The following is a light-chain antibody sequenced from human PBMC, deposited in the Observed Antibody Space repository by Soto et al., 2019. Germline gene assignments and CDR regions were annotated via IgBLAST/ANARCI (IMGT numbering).Light chain of an antibody. CDR3: QQHGSSPLWT. CDR1: QSVSSSY. CDR2: GAS. Sequence: ELVLTQSPATLSLSPGASAPLSCGPRQSVSSSYLAWYQQKPGQAPRLLIYGASSRATGIPDRFSGSGSGTDFTLTISRLEPEDFAVYYCQQHGSSPLWTFDQGTKVDIK. V-gene: IGKV3-20*01. J-gene: IGKJ1*01.